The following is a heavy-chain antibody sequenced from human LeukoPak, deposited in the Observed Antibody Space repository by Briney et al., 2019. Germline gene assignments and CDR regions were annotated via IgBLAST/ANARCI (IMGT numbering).Heavy chain of an antibody. CDR2: ISSSADNT. Sequence: GGSLRLSCAASGFTFSNYAMSWVRQAPGKGLGWVSSISSSADNTYHADSVKGRFTISRDNSKNTLYLQMNSLRAEDTAVYYCARDRDGYNYGFLGYWGQGTLVTVSS. J-gene: IGHJ4*02. CDR3: ARDRDGYNYGFLGY. CDR1: GFTFSNYA. V-gene: IGHV3-23*01. D-gene: IGHD5-18*01.